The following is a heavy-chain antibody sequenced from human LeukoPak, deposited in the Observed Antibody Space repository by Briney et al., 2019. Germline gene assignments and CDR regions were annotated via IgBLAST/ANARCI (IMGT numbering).Heavy chain of an antibody. Sequence: SSETLSLTCAVYGGSFSGYYWSWIRQPPGKGLEWIGEINHSGSTNYNPSLKSRVTISVDTSKNQFSLKLSSVTAADTAVYYCATGWLNYYYYGMDVWGQGTTVTVSS. CDR1: GGSFSGYY. J-gene: IGHJ6*02. D-gene: IGHD3-9*01. CDR3: ATGWLNYYYYGMDV. V-gene: IGHV4-34*01. CDR2: INHSGST.